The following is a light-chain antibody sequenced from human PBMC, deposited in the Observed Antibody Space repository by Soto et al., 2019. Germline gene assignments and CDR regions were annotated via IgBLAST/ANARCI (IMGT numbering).Light chain of an antibody. V-gene: IGLV2-14*01. J-gene: IGLJ2*01. CDR2: GVS. CDR3: SAYTSSTTVI. CDR1: SSDVGRYNY. Sequence: QSALTQPASVSGSPGQSITISCTGTSSDVGRYNYVSRYQQHPGKAPKLMIYGVSNRPSGVSNRFSGSKSGNTASLTISGLQAEDESDYYCSAYTSSTTVIFGGGTKLTVL.